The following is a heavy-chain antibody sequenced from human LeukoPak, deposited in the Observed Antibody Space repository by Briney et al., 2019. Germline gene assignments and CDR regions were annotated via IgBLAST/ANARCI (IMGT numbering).Heavy chain of an antibody. Sequence: SETLSLTCAVYGGSFSGYYWSWIRQPPGKGLEWIGEINHSGNTNYNPSLKSRVTISVDTSKNQFSLKLSSVTAADTAVYYCARTITIFGVVITSYMDVWGKGTTVTVSS. V-gene: IGHV4-34*01. CDR3: ARTITIFGVVITSYMDV. J-gene: IGHJ6*03. CDR2: INHSGNT. D-gene: IGHD3-3*01. CDR1: GGSFSGYY.